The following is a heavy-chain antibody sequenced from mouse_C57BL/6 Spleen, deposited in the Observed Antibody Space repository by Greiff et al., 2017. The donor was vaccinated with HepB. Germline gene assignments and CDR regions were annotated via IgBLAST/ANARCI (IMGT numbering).Heavy chain of an antibody. CDR3: ATPNGYSGYFDY. J-gene: IGHJ2*01. D-gene: IGHD2-3*01. V-gene: IGHV1-64*01. CDR2: IHPNSGST. Sequence: QVQLQQPGAELVKPGASVKLSCKASGYTFTSYWMHWVKQRPGHGLEWIGMIHPNSGSTNYNEKFKSKATLTVDKSSSTAYMQLSSLTSEDSAVYYCATPNGYSGYFDYWGQGTTLTVSS. CDR1: GYTFTSYW.